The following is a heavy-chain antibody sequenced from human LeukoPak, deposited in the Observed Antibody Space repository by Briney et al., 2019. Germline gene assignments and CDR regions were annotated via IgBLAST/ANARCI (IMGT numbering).Heavy chain of an antibody. D-gene: IGHD5-12*01. CDR3: ARDIQVSAWSGYEEMHYFDY. CDR2: ISYDGGKK. CDR1: GFTFSSYG. Sequence: PGGSLRLSCAASGFTFSSYGMHWVRQAPGKGLEWVAVISYDGGKKYYADSVKGRFTISRDNSKNTLYLQMSSLSAEDTAVYYCARDIQVSAWSGYEEMHYFDYWGQGTLVTVSS. V-gene: IGHV3-30*03. J-gene: IGHJ4*02.